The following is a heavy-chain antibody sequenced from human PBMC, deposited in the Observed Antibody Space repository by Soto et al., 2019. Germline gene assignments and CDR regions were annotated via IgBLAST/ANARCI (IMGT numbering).Heavy chain of an antibody. CDR1: GYMFTAYY. D-gene: IGHD3-22*01. CDR3: ARIPYYYDTGRTDYF. Sequence: QVQLVQSGAEVKEPGASVKVSCKTSGYMFTAYYIRWVRQAPGQGLEWMGYINPSSGGPISAQKVQARVTLSRDTSTRTAYMELSNLRSDDTAMYYCARIPYYYDTGRTDYFWGPGTLVTVSS. J-gene: IGHJ4*02. V-gene: IGHV1-2*02. CDR2: INPSSGGP.